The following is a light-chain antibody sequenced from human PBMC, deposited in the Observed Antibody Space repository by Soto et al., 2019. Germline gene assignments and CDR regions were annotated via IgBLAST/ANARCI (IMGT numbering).Light chain of an antibody. J-gene: IGLJ3*02. CDR1: SSDLGGYNY. V-gene: IGLV2-8*01. CDR3: SSYAGRNSWV. Sequence: QSALTQPPSASGSPGQSVTISCTGTSSDLGGYNYVSWYQQHPGKAPKVMIYDVIKRPSGVPDRFSGSKSGNTASLTVSGLQAEDEADYYCSSYAGRNSWVFGGGTKLTVL. CDR2: DVI.